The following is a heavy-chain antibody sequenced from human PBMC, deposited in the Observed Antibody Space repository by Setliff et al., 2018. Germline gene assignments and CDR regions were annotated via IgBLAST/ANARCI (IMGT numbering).Heavy chain of an antibody. V-gene: IGHV1-69*06. D-gene: IGHD6-6*01. J-gene: IGHJ6*03. CDR3: ALEYSNSSPTVYYYMDV. Sequence: SVKVSCKASGGIFNSFSITWARQAPGQGLEWMGRIIPLFETTNYVEEFQGRVTITADRSTSTAYMELSRLTSEDTAVYYCALEYSNSSPTVYYYMDVWGKGTTVTVSS. CDR2: IIPLFETT. CDR1: GGIFNSFS.